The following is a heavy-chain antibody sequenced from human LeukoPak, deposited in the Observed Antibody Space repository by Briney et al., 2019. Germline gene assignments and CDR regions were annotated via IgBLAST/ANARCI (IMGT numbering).Heavy chain of an antibody. CDR3: ARHGAVAGSAHFDY. J-gene: IGHJ4*02. Sequence: KPSETLSLTCTVSGXSISSYYWSWIRQPPGKGLEWIGYISNRGSTNYNSSLKSRVTISVDTSKNQFSLTLSSVTATDTAVYYCARHGAVAGSAHFDYWGQGTLVTVSS. CDR1: GXSISSYY. CDR2: ISNRGST. D-gene: IGHD6-19*01. V-gene: IGHV4-59*08.